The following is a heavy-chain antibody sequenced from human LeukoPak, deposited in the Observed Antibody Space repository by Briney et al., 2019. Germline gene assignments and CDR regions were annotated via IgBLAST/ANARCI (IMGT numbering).Heavy chain of an antibody. D-gene: IGHD4-11*01. Sequence: GGSLRLSCTVSGFTFSANWMSWVRQAPGKGLEWVTFIQYDGSNKYYGDSVGGRFTISRDNSKNTLYLQMNSLRAEDTAVYYCAKESYSNWYYFDYWGQGTLVTVSS. V-gene: IGHV3-30*02. J-gene: IGHJ4*02. CDR2: IQYDGSNK. CDR1: GFTFSANW. CDR3: AKESYSNWYYFDY.